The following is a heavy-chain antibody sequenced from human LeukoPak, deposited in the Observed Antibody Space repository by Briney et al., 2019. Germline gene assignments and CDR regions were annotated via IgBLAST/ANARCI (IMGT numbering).Heavy chain of an antibody. CDR2: IKQDGRDK. V-gene: IGHV3-7*01. D-gene: IGHD3-22*01. Sequence: GGSLRLSCEASGYIFSSYAMSWVRQAPGKGLEWVANIKQDGRDKYYVDSVKGRFTISRDNAKNSLYLQMNSLRAEDTAVYYCARDSPHYYDSSGYWFDPWGQGTLVTVSS. CDR1: GYIFSSYA. CDR3: ARDSPHYYDSSGYWFDP. J-gene: IGHJ5*02.